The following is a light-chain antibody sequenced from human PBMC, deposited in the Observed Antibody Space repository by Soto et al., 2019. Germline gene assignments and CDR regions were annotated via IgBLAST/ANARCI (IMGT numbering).Light chain of an antibody. J-gene: IGKJ4*01. CDR2: AAS. CDR3: QQYETFPSLT. V-gene: IGKV3-15*01. Sequence: EIVMTQSPATLSASPGERATLSCRASQSVSSNLAWYQQKPGQAPRLLIYAASTRATGIPARFSGSGSGTEFTLTISSLQSEDFALYYCQQYETFPSLTFGGGTKVEIK. CDR1: QSVSSN.